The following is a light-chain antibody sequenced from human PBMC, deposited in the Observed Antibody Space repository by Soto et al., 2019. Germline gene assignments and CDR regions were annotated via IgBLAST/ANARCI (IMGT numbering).Light chain of an antibody. CDR1: SSDTAGYNY. J-gene: IGLJ1*01. CDR2: EVS. Sequence: QSALTQPASVSGSPGQSITISCTGTSSDTAGYNYVSWYQQHPGKAPKLMIYEVSNRPSGVSNRFSGSQSGNTASLTISGLQAEDEANYYCSSYAGRYTYVFGTGTKVTVL. V-gene: IGLV2-14*01. CDR3: SSYAGRYTYV.